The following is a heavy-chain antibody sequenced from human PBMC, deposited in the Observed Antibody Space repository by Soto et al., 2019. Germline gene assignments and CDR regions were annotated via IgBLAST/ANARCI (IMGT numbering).Heavy chain of an antibody. J-gene: IGHJ4*02. D-gene: IGHD6-13*01. CDR1: GYTFTSDD. CDR2: MNPNSGNT. Sequence: ASVKVSCKASGYTFTSDDINWVRQATGQGLEWMGWMNPNSGNTGYAQKFQGRVTMTRNTSISTAYMELSSLRSEDTAVYYCAREHSSSWRFDYWGQGTLVTVSS. CDR3: AREHSSSWRFDY. V-gene: IGHV1-8*01.